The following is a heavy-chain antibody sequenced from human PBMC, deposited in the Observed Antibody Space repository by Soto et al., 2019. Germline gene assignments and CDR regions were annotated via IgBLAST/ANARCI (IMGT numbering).Heavy chain of an antibody. J-gene: IGHJ4*02. CDR3: ARHDSSSWYYFDY. D-gene: IGHD6-13*01. Sequence: QVQLQESGPGLVKPSETLSLTCTVSGGSISSYYWSWIRQPPGKGLEWIGYIYYRGSTNYNPSLKSRVTISVDTPKNQVSLTLSSVTAAGTAVYYCARHDSSSWYYFDYWGQGTLVPVSS. CDR1: GGSISSYY. V-gene: IGHV4-59*08. CDR2: IYYRGST.